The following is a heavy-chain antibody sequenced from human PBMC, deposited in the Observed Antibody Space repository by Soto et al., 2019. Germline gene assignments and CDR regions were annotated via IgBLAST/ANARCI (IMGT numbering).Heavy chain of an antibody. CDR2: GYYSGTT. CDR3: ARDFAGSGPFNP. J-gene: IGHJ5*01. V-gene: IGHV4-59*01. Sequence: QGLLQESVPRLVKPSETLSLIGSVSNVSISSSYWNLIGQSPGKGLEWISFGYYSGTTKYNPSVKCRATISVDMSKNEFSLQLTSVTTADAGIYFCARDFAGSGPFNPLGQGTVVTVSS. D-gene: IGHD3-3*01. CDR1: NVSISSSY.